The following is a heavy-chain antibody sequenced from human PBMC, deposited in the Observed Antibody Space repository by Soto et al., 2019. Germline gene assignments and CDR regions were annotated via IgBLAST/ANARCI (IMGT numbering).Heavy chain of an antibody. Sequence: PGGSLRLSCAASGFTFSSYAMSWVRQAPGKGLEWVSAISGSVGSTYYADSVKGRFTISRDNSKNTLYLQMNSLRAEDTAVYYCAKYQGIAVAGPYYYYYGMDVWGQGTRVTVSS. CDR3: AKYQGIAVAGPYYYYYGMDV. J-gene: IGHJ6*02. V-gene: IGHV3-23*01. CDR1: GFTFSSYA. D-gene: IGHD6-19*01. CDR2: ISGSVGST.